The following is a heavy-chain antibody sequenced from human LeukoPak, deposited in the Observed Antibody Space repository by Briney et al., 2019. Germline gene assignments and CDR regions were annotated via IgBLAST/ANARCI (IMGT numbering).Heavy chain of an antibody. CDR2: INPNSGGT. Sequence: ASVKVSCKASGYTFTGYYMHWVRQAPGQGPEWMGWINPNSGGTNYAQKFQGRVTMTRDTSISTAYMELTWLRFDDTAVYYCARDRRDCSTTSCLHDAFDIWGQGTMVTVSS. V-gene: IGHV1-2*02. CDR3: ARDRRDCSTTSCLHDAFDI. CDR1: GYTFTGYY. J-gene: IGHJ3*02. D-gene: IGHD2-2*01.